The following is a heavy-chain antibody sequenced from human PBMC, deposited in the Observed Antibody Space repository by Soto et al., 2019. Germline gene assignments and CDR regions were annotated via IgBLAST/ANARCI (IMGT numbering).Heavy chain of an antibody. CDR2: IIPIFGTA. V-gene: IGHV1-69*13. Sequence: ASVKVSCKAAGGTFSSYAISWVRQAPGQGLEWMGGIIPIFGTANYAQKFQGRVTITADESTSTAYMELSSLRSEDTAVYYCARAQGVDYASSPLQHWGQGTLVTVSS. CDR1: GGTFSSYA. J-gene: IGHJ1*01. D-gene: IGHD4-17*01. CDR3: ARAQGVDYASSPLQH.